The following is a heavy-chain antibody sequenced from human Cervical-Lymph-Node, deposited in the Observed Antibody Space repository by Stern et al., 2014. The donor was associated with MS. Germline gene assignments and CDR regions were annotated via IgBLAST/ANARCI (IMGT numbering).Heavy chain of an antibody. D-gene: IGHD1-26*01. J-gene: IGHJ4*02. CDR3: ARGHWELLGNNYFDS. CDR1: GASISSGTSY. V-gene: IGHV4-61*02. Sequence: QLQLQESGPGLVKPSQTLSLTCTVSGASISSGTSYWSWIRQPAGGGLEWIGRLHASGATYYNPSLKSRGPISGDTSKNQFSLNLNSVTAADTAVYYCARGHWELLGNNYFDSWGQGTLVTVSS. CDR2: LHASGAT.